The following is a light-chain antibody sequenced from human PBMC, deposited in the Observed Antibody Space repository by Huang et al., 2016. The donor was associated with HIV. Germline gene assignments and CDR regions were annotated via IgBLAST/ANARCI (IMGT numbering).Light chain of an antibody. CDR3: QQYYNWPWT. CDR1: QSVSID. J-gene: IGKJ1*01. Sequence: EIVMTQSPATLSVSPGERATLSCRATQSVSIDLAWYQQIDGQAPRLLIYGASTRAPAIPVRCSGSGSGTEFTLTINILQSVDFAVYYCQQYYNWPWTFGQGTKVEIE. V-gene: IGKV3-15*01. CDR2: GAS.